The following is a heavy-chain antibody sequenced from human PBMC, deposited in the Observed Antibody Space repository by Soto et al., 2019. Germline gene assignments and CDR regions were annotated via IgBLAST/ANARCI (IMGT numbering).Heavy chain of an antibody. CDR2: IDTGGGGT. CDR3: ATVFDV. CDR1: GFTFRSHR. D-gene: IGHD4-17*01. V-gene: IGHV3-74*01. Sequence: EVQLVESGGGLVQPGGSLRVSCAASGFTFRSHRIHWVRQAPGKGLEWVSRIDTGGGGTSYADSVKGRFTISTDNAENTVYLQMNGLRVEEAAVYYCATVFDVWGQGTLVTVSS. J-gene: IGHJ4*02.